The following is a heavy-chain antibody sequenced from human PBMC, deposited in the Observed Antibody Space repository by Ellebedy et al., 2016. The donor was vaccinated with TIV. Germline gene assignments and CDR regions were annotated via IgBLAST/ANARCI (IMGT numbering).Heavy chain of an antibody. Sequence: MPSETLSLTCTVSGYSIGSGFYWGWIRQPPGKGLEWIGYIHYTGSTNYNPSLKSRVTISVDTSKNQFSLKLSSVTAADTAVYYCASGRWLPLPGSWGQGTLVTVSS. CDR3: ASGRWLPLPGS. V-gene: IGHV4-38-2*02. D-gene: IGHD5-24*01. CDR1: GYSIGSGFY. CDR2: IHYTGST. J-gene: IGHJ5*02.